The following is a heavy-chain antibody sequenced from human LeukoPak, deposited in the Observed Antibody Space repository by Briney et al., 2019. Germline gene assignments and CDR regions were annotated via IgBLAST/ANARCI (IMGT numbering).Heavy chain of an antibody. CDR2: IYYSGST. V-gene: IGHV4-59*12. CDR1: GGSISSYY. J-gene: IGHJ6*03. D-gene: IGHD3-22*01. Sequence: SETLSLTCTVSGGSISSYYWSWIRQPPGKGLEWIGYIYYSGSTNYNPSLKSRLSMSVDTSKNQFSLRLRSVSAADTAVYYCARLKYYDSTGYSPGYYMDVWGKGITVTVSS. CDR3: ARLKYYDSTGYSPGYYMDV.